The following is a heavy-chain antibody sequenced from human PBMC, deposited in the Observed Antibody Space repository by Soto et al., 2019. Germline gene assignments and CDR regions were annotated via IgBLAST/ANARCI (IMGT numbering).Heavy chain of an antibody. CDR1: GGSIISGGYS. CDR3: ARGGFGELYYYYGMDV. D-gene: IGHD3-10*01. J-gene: IGHJ6*02. V-gene: IGHV4-30-2*01. Sequence: LSLTCAVSGGSIISGGYSWSWIRQPPGKGLEWIGYIYHSGSTYYNPSLKSRVTISVDRSKNQSSLKLSSVTAADTAVYYCARGGFGELYYYYGMDVWGQGTTVTVSS. CDR2: IYHSGST.